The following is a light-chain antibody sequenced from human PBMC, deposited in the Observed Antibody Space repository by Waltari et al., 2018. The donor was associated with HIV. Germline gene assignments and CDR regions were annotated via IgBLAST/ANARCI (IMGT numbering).Light chain of an antibody. CDR3: SSYTNSDILL. V-gene: IGLV2-14*01. J-gene: IGLJ2*01. Sequence: QSALTQPASVSGSPGQSITISCTGANTDIGLSNLVSWYRQHPDKAPQLVIYGVNTRPSGVVDRFSGSKSGNTASLTISSLQAEDEADYYCSSYTNSDILLFGGGTKLTVL. CDR1: NTDIGLSNL. CDR2: GVN.